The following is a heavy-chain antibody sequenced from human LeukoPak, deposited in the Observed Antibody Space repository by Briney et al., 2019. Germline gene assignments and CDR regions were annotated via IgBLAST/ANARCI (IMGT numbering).Heavy chain of an antibody. CDR1: GFTFSSYW. Sequence: GGSLRLSCAASGFTFSSYWMYWLRQAPGKGLVWVSRINGDGSGTNYADSVKGRFTISRDNAKNTLYLHMNSLRVEDTAVYYCARPTRGYYGLDYWGQGTLVTVSS. J-gene: IGHJ4*02. V-gene: IGHV3-74*01. CDR3: ARPTRGYYGLDY. D-gene: IGHD3-10*01. CDR2: INGDGSGT.